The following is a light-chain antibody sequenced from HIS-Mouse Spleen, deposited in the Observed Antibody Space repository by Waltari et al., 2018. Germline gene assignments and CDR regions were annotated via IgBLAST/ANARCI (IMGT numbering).Light chain of an antibody. CDR2: AAS. Sequence: DIQLTQSPSFLSASVGDRFTITCRASQGISSYLAWYQPKPGKAPKLLIYAASTLQSGVPSRFSGSGSGTEFTLTISSLQPEDFATYYCQQLNSYPPTFGQGTKVEIK. CDR3: QQLNSYPPT. CDR1: QGISSY. J-gene: IGKJ1*01. V-gene: IGKV1-9*01.